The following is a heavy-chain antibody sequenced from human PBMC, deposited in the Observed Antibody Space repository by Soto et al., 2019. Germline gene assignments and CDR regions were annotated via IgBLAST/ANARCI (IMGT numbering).Heavy chain of an antibody. J-gene: IGHJ3*02. Sequence: GGSLRLSCAASGFTFSDYYMTWIRQAPGKGLEWVSYISSSGSGIYYPDSVKGRFTISRDNAKKSLYLQMSSLRAEDAAVYYCARAYSDAFDIWGQGTLVTVSS. CDR1: GFTFSDYY. CDR2: ISSSGSGI. D-gene: IGHD2-15*01. CDR3: ARAYSDAFDI. V-gene: IGHV3-11*01.